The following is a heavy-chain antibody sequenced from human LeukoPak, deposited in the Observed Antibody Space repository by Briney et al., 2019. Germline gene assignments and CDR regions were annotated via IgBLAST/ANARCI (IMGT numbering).Heavy chain of an antibody. J-gene: IGHJ3*01. CDR2: INHSGST. CDR3: TRLGFDSSGIGAYAFDF. Sequence: SETLSLTRTVYGGSFSGYYWTWIRQPPGKGLEWIGEINHSGSTNYNPSLKSRVTISVDTSKNQFSLKLSSVTAADTAVYYCTRLGFDSSGIGAYAFDFWGQGTMVTVSS. D-gene: IGHD3-22*01. V-gene: IGHV4-34*01. CDR1: GGSFSGYY.